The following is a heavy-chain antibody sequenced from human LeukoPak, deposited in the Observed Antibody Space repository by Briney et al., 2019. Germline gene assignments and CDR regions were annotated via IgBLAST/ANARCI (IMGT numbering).Heavy chain of an antibody. CDR1: GYTFSYYY. V-gene: IGHV1-2*02. D-gene: IGHD2-2*01. CDR2: INPNTGGT. Sequence: ASVKVSCKASGYTFSYYYIYWVRQAPGQGLEWMGWINPNTGGTNYAQKFQGRVTMTRDTSISTAYMDLSRLRSDDTAVYYCTRGLYASVTTSSYYHMDVWGKGTTVTVSS. J-gene: IGHJ6*03. CDR3: TRGLYASVTTSSYYHMDV.